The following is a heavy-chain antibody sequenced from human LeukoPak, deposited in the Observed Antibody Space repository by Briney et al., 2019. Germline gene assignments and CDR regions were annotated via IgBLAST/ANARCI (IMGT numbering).Heavy chain of an antibody. D-gene: IGHD2-2*01. V-gene: IGHV3-53*01. CDR2: IYSGGST. CDR1: GFTVSSNY. CDR3: ARDRGYCSSTSCPRWLDP. Sequence: GGSLRLSCAASGFTVSSNYMSWVRQAPGKGLEWVSVIYSGGSTYYADSVKGRFTISRDNSKNTLYLQMNSLRAEDTAVYYCARDRGYCSSTSCPRWLDPWGQGTLVTVSS. J-gene: IGHJ5*02.